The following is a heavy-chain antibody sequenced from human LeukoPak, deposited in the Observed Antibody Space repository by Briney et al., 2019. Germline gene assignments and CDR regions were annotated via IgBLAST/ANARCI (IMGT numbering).Heavy chain of an antibody. CDR2: IYTSGST. CDR3: ARVRVTMGIFGGPPGLNYMDV. J-gene: IGHJ6*03. Sequence: SETLSLTCTVSGGSISSYYWSWIRQPAGKGLEWIGRIYTSGSTNYNPSLKSRVTMSVDTSKNQFSLKLSSVTAADTAVYYCARVRVTMGIFGGPPGLNYMDVWGKGTTVTVSS. CDR1: GGSISSYY. D-gene: IGHD3-3*01. V-gene: IGHV4-4*07.